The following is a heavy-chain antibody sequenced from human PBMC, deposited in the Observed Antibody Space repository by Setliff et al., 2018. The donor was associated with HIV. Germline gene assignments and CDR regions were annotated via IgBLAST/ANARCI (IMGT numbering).Heavy chain of an antibody. CDR2: IYTGGRT. V-gene: IGHV4-4*07. J-gene: IGHJ4*02. D-gene: IGHD2-2*01. CDR1: DDSISSNY. Sequence: PSETLSLTCTVSDDSISSNYWSWIRQPAGKGLERVGRIYTGGRTNYNPSLKGRVTMSVDTSKNQFSLNLSSVTAADTAVYYCARDRMPMASWVPDKWGQGTLVTVSS. CDR3: ARDRMPMASWVPDK.